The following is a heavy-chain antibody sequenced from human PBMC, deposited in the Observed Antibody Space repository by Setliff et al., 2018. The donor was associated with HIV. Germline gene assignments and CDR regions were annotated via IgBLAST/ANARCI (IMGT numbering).Heavy chain of an antibody. CDR3: ARAYYDSVWGSHRYRFYYFDY. Sequence: GASVKVSCKASGGTFSSFAISWVRQAPGQGLEWMGGIMPIFGSANYAQKFQGRVTITADASTSTAYMELRSLRSEDTAVYYCARAYYDSVWGSHRYRFYYFDYWGQGSLVTVSS. J-gene: IGHJ4*02. CDR2: IMPIFGSA. D-gene: IGHD3-16*02. CDR1: GGTFSSFA. V-gene: IGHV1-69*13.